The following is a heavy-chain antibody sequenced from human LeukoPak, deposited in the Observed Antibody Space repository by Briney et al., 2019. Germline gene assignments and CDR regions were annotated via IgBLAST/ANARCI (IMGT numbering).Heavy chain of an antibody. V-gene: IGHV1-69*13. J-gene: IGHJ5*02. D-gene: IGHD6-13*01. CDR1: GGTFGSYA. CDR2: IIPIFGTA. CDR3: ASAPGIAAAGLPQGFDP. Sequence: ASVKVSCKASGGTFGSYAISWVRQAPEQGLEWMGGIIPIFGTANYAQKFQGRVTITADESTSTAYMELSSLRSEDTAVYYCASAPGIAAAGLPQGFDPWGQGTLVTVSS.